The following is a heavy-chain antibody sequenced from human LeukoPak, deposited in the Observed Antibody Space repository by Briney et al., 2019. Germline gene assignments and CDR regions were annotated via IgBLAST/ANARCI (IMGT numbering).Heavy chain of an antibody. CDR1: GGSISSYY. CDR2: IYYSGST. J-gene: IGHJ4*02. Sequence: PSETLSLTCTVSGGSISSYYWSWIRQPPGKGLEWIGSIYYSGSTYYNPSLKSRVTISVDTSKNQFSLKLSSVTAADTAVYYCATYCSSTSCYTKDNWGQGTLVTVSS. V-gene: IGHV4-59*05. D-gene: IGHD2-2*02. CDR3: ATYCSSTSCYTKDN.